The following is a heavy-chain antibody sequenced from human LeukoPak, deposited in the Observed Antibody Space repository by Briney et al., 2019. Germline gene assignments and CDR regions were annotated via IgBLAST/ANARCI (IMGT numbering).Heavy chain of an antibody. CDR2: IIPIFGTA. CDR1: VGTFSSYA. J-gene: IGHJ5*02. D-gene: IGHD1/OR15-1a*01. V-gene: IGHV1-69*05. CDR3: ASRTGNWFDP. Sequence: ASVKVSCKASVGTFSSYAISWVRQAPGQGLEWMGGIIPIFGTANYAQKFQGRVTITTDESTSTAYMELSSLRSEDTAVYYCASRTGNWFDPWGQGTLVTVSS.